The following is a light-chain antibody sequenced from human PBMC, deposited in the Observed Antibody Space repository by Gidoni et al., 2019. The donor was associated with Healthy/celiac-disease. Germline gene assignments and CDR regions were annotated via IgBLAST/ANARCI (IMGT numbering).Light chain of an antibody. J-gene: IGKJ4*01. CDR1: QSVSSSY. V-gene: IGKV3-20*01. Sequence: IVLTQSPGTLSLSPGDRATLSCMASQSVSSSYLAWYQQKPGQAPRLLIYGASSRATGIPDRFSGSGSGTDFTLTISRLEPEDFAVYYCQQDGSSPPVTFGGGTKVEIK. CDR2: GAS. CDR3: QQDGSSPPVT.